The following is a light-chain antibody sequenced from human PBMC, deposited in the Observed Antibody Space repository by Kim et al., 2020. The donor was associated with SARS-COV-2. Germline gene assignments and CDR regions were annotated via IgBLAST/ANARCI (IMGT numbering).Light chain of an antibody. CDR3: LQYDIYPLT. Sequence: ASVGDRITVPCRASQGVNTCLAWFQQKPGKSPKSLIYAASTLQSGVPSKFSGSGSGTDFTLTISSLQLEDFATYYCLQYDIYPLTFGQGTKVDI. V-gene: IGKV1-16*02. CDR2: AAS. CDR1: QGVNTC. J-gene: IGKJ1*01.